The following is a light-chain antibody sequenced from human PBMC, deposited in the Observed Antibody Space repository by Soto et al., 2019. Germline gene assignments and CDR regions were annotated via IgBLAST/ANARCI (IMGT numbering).Light chain of an antibody. CDR3: HQYHNWPQT. Sequence: IMLTQSPAALSVSPGERVSLSCRASQSVSDDLAWYQQKPGKAPRLVIHGASTRATDFPARFSGSGSGTEFTLTISSLQSEDFGVYFWHQYHNWPQTFGGGTTV. CDR1: QSVSDD. V-gene: IGKV3-15*01. CDR2: GAS. J-gene: IGKJ4*01.